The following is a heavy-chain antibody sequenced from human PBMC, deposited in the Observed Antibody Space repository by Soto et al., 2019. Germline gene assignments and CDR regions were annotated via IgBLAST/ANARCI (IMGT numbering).Heavy chain of an antibody. Sequence: EVQLVESGGGLVKPGGSLRLSCAASGFTFSSYSMNWVRQAPGKGLEWVSSISSSSSYIYYADSVKGRSTISRDNAKNSLYLQMNSLRAEDTAVYYCAREVWFSPYYFDYWGQGTLVTVSS. V-gene: IGHV3-21*01. CDR2: ISSSSSYI. CDR3: AREVWFSPYYFDY. D-gene: IGHD3-10*01. J-gene: IGHJ4*02. CDR1: GFTFSSYS.